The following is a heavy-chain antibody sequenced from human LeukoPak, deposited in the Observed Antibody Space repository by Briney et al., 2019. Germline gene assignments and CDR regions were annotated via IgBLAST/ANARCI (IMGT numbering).Heavy chain of an antibody. Sequence: PSETLSLTCAVYGGSFSGYYWSWIRQPPGKGLEWIGEINHSGSTNYNPSLKSRVTISADTSKNQFSLKLSSVTAADTAVYYCARGHPVGATDAFDIWGQGTMVTVSS. CDR3: ARGHPVGATDAFDI. CDR1: GGSFSGYY. D-gene: IGHD1-26*01. V-gene: IGHV4-34*01. J-gene: IGHJ3*02. CDR2: INHSGST.